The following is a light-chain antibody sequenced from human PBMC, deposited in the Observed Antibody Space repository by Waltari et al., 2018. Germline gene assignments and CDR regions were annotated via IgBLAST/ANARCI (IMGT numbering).Light chain of an antibody. CDR3: CSCTRTGTWV. CDR2: DVS. CDR1: SSDVGGYNH. V-gene: IGLV2-14*01. J-gene: IGLJ3*02. Sequence: QSTLTQSASVSGSPGQSITIACTGTSSDVGGYNHVSWYQQHPGKAPKLIIYDVSHRPSGISNRFSASKSGITASLTISGLQAEDEADYFCCSCTRTGTWVFGGGTNLTVL.